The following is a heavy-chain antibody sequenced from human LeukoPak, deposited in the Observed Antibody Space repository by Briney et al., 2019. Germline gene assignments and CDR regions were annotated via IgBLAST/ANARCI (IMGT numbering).Heavy chain of an antibody. D-gene: IGHD3-22*01. CDR2: ISYDGSNK. Sequence: GRSLRLSCAASGFTFSSYAMHWVRQAPGKGLGWVAVISYDGSNKYYADSVKGRFTISRDNSKNTLYLQMNSLRAEDTAVYYCAREGVIRNYYYGMDVWGQGTTVTVSS. CDR1: GFTFSSYA. V-gene: IGHV3-30*04. CDR3: AREGVIRNYYYGMDV. J-gene: IGHJ6*02.